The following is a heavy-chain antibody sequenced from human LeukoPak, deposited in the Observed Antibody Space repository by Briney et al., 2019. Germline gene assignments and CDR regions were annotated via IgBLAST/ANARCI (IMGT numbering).Heavy chain of an antibody. D-gene: IGHD3-16*01. CDR2: INHSGST. J-gene: IGHJ4*02. V-gene: IGHV4-34*01. Sequence: PSETLSLTCAVYGGSFSGYYWSWIRQPPGKGLEWIGEINHSGSTNYSPSLKSRLTLSVDPSMNHFSLKLSSVTAADTAVYYCARGTVLTGYASFDYWGQGALVTVSS. CDR3: ARGTVLTGYASFDY. CDR1: GGSFSGYY.